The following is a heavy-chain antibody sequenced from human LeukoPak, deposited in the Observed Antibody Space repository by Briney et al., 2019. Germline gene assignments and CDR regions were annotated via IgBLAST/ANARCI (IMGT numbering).Heavy chain of an antibody. CDR2: IYYSGST. Sequence: SETLSLTCTVSGGSVSSTSYYWSWIRQPPGKGLEWIGYIYYSGSTNYNPSLMSRVTISVDMSKNQFSLRLSSVTAADTAVYYCARDSFGSGWYLWGQGTLVTVSS. CDR3: ARDSFGSGWYL. CDR1: GGSVSSTSYY. V-gene: IGHV4-61*01. J-gene: IGHJ5*02. D-gene: IGHD6-19*01.